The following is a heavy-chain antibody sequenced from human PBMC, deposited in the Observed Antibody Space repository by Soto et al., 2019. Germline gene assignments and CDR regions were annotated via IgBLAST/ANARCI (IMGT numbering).Heavy chain of an antibody. CDR3: ASAPYSGGWCGVDY. J-gene: IGHJ4*02. CDR1: GLTFSSYW. V-gene: IGHV3-74*01. D-gene: IGHD6-13*01. Sequence: EVQLVESGGGLVQPGGSLRLSCAASGLTFSSYWMHWVRQAPGKGLVWVSRISTDGSVTTYADSVKGRFTISRDNANDTPCLQTNSLGTEDTAVYYCASAPYSGGWCGVDYWGLGTLVTVSS. CDR2: ISTDGSVT.